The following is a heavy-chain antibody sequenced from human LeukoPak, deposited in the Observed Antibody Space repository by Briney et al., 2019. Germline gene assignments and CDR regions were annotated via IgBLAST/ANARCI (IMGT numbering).Heavy chain of an antibody. CDR3: ATVYCGGDCYPAEYFQH. D-gene: IGHD2-21*01. V-gene: IGHV1-69-2*01. CDR2: VYPEDGET. Sequence: ASVKVSCKVSGYTFTDYYMHWVQQAPGKGLEWMGLVYPEDGETIYAEKFQGRVTITADTSTDTAYMELSSLRSEDTAVYYCATVYCGGDCYPAEYFQHWGQGTLVTVSS. CDR1: GYTFTDYY. J-gene: IGHJ1*01.